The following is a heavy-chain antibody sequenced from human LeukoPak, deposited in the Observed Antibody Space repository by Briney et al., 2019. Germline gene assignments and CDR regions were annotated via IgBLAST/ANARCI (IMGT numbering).Heavy chain of an antibody. CDR1: GGSISSSSYY. CDR3: ASRSTVTTFGYYFDY. Sequence: SETLSLTCTVSGGSISSSSYYWGWIRQPPGKGLEWIGSIYYSWSTYYNPSLKSRVTISVDTSKSQFSLKLSSVTAADTAVYYCASRSTVTTFGYYFDYWGQGTLVTVSS. CDR2: IYYSWST. D-gene: IGHD4-17*01. V-gene: IGHV4-39*01. J-gene: IGHJ4*02.